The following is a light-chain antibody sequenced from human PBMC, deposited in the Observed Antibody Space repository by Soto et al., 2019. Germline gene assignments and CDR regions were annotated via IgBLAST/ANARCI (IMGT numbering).Light chain of an antibody. CDR1: STDVGGYDY. CDR2: EVT. Sequence: QSVLTQPPSASGSPGQSVTISCTGTSTDVGGYDYVSWYQQHPGKAPKLMIYEVTKRPSGVPDRFSGSKSGNTASLTVSGLQAEDEADYYCSSYSASDTVVVFGGGTKLTVL. J-gene: IGLJ2*01. CDR3: SSYSASDTVVV. V-gene: IGLV2-8*01.